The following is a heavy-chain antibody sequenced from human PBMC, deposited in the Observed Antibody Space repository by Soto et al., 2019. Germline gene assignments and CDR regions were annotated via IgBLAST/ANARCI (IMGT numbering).Heavy chain of an antibody. CDR1: GFTFSNAW. Sequence: GGSLRLSCAASGFTFSNAWMSWVRQAPGKGLEWVGRIKSKTDGGTTDYAAPVKGRFTISRDDSKNTLYLQMNSLKTEDTAVYYCTTEEVTYYDFWSGYHFDYWGQGTLVTVSS. V-gene: IGHV3-15*01. D-gene: IGHD3-3*01. CDR3: TTEEVTYYDFWSGYHFDY. J-gene: IGHJ4*02. CDR2: IKSKTDGGTT.